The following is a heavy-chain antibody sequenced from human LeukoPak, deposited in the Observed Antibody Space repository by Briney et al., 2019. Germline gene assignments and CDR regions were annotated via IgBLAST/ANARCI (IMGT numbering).Heavy chain of an antibody. J-gene: IGHJ3*02. D-gene: IGHD3-22*01. CDR1: GITFSTSV. CDR3: AREGHSSGYCGAFDI. CDR2: ISDNGVGT. Sequence: GGSLRLSCEVSGITFSTSVMHWVRQAPGKGLEYVSGISDNGVGTYYASSVKGRFTISRDNSKNTLYLQMDSLKDEDMAMYYCAREGHSSGYCGAFDIWGPGTMVTVSS. V-gene: IGHV3-64*01.